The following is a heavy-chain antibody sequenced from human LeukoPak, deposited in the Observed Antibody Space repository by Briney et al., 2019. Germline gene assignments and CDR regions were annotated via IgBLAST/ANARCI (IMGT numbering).Heavy chain of an antibody. CDR2: IYYGGST. CDR3: ARESRRVVVSNYYMDV. Sequence: PSETLSLTCTVSGGSISSSSYYWGWIRQPPGKGLEWIGSIYYGGSTYYNPSLKSRVTISVDTSKNQFSLKLSSVTAADTAVYYCARESRRVVVSNYYMDVWGKGTTVTVSS. CDR1: GGSISSSSYY. D-gene: IGHD3-22*01. V-gene: IGHV4-39*07. J-gene: IGHJ6*03.